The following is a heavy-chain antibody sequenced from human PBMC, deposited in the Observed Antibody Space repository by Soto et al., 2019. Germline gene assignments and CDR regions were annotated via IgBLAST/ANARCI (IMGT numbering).Heavy chain of an antibody. CDR1: GFTFSGYA. Sequence: EVQLVESGEGLVQPGGSLRLSCVASGFTFSGYAMHWIRQAPGKGLEYVSAISSNGGSTFYVDSVKGRFTISRDNSKNTLYLQMVSRRAEDMAVYYCARTYYDFWSGYPQGYFDYWGQGTLVTVSS. V-gene: IGHV3-64*02. CDR3: ARTYYDFWSGYPQGYFDY. CDR2: ISSNGGST. J-gene: IGHJ4*02. D-gene: IGHD3-3*01.